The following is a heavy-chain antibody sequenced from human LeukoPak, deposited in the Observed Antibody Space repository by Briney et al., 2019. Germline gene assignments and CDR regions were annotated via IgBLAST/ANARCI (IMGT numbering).Heavy chain of an antibody. CDR1: GYTFTSYG. CDR2: IWYDGSNK. CDR3: ARDGVYYDILTGYYNSYFDY. V-gene: IGHV3-33*01. J-gene: IGHJ4*02. D-gene: IGHD3-9*01. Sequence: SCKASGYTFTSYGMHWVRQAPGKGLEWVAVIWYDGSNKYYADSVKGRFTISRDNSKNTLYLQMNSLRAEDTAVYYCARDGVYYDILTGYYNSYFDYWGQGTLVTVSS.